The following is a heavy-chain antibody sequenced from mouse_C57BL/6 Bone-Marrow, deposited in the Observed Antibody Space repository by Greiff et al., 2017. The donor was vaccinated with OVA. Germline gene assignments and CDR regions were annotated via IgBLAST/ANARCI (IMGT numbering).Heavy chain of an antibody. J-gene: IGHJ3*01. CDR2: IDPSDSYT. CDR3: ARGGWFAY. CDR1: GYTFTSYW. V-gene: IGHV1-69*01. Sequence: QVQLKESGAELVMPGASVKLSCKASGYTFTSYWMHWVKQRPGQGLEWIGEIDPSDSYTNYNQKFKGKSTLTVDKSSSTAYMQLSSLTSEDSAVYYCARGGWFAYWGQGTLVTVSA.